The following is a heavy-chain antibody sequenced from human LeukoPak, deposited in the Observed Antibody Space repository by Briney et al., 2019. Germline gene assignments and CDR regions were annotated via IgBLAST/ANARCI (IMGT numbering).Heavy chain of an antibody. CDR3: ARANNWNYALGY. CDR2: ISTGNGNT. CDR1: GDTFIRYG. V-gene: IGHV1-18*01. D-gene: IGHD1-7*01. J-gene: IGHJ4*02. Sequence: ASVKVSCKASGDTFIRYGISWVRQAPGQGLEWMGWISTGNGNTNYGQKFQGGVTMTTDTSTGTAYMELRSLGSDDTAMYYCARANNWNYALGYWGQGTLVTVSS.